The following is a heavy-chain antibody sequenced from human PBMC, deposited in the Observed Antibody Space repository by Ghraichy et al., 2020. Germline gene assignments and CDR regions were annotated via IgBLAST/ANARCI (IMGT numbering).Heavy chain of an antibody. D-gene: IGHD3-9*01. V-gene: IGHV4-61*08. Sequence: TLSLTCTVSGGSVNSGAYYWNWIRQPPGKGPQWIGYIYSSGSTNYDPSLKSRVTISRDTSTNQFSLKLSSVTAADTAVYYCARSADYNILTDHYPVGRFDPWGQGTLVIVSS. CDR1: GGSVNSGAYY. J-gene: IGHJ5*02. CDR2: IYSSGST. CDR3: ARSADYNILTDHYPVGRFDP.